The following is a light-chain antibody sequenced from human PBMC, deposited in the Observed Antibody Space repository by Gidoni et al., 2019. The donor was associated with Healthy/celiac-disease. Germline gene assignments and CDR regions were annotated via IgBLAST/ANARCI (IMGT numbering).Light chain of an antibody. CDR3: QQRSNWPMYT. CDR2: DAS. J-gene: IGKJ2*01. V-gene: IGKV3-11*01. Sequence: EIVLTQSPATLSLSPGERATLSCRASPSVSSYLAWYQQKPGQAPRLLIYDASNRATGIPARFSGSGSGTYFTLTISSLEPEDFAVYYCQQRSNWPMYTFGQGTKLEIK. CDR1: PSVSSY.